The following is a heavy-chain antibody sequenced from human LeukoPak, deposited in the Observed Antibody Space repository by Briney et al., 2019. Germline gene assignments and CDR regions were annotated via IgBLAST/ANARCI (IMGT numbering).Heavy chain of an antibody. J-gene: IGHJ1*01. CDR2: IYDSGST. Sequence: PSETLSLTCTVSGGSIRSSYYYWGWIRQPPGTGLEWIGSIYDSGSTYYNPSLKSRVTISVDTSKNQFSLKLNSVTAADTAVYYCARVYYYDSSGYYEEYFQHWGQGTLVTVSS. V-gene: IGHV4-39*01. CDR3: ARVYYYDSSGYYEEYFQH. CDR1: GGSIRSSYYY. D-gene: IGHD3-22*01.